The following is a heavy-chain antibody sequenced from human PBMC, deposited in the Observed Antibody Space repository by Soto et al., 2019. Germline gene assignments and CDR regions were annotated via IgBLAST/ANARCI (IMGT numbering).Heavy chain of an antibody. D-gene: IGHD2-15*01. CDR2: IIPIIRVT. J-gene: IGHJ4*02. V-gene: IGHV1-69*17. Sequence: QVQLVQSGAEVKRPGSSVKVSCESSGDTFNSYLISWVRQAPGQGLEWMGGIIPIIRVTHYAQKFQGRVTISALSSTGTAYMELTNLGFEDTALYYCARESLGSKVADHWGQGTLVTVSS. CDR1: GDTFNSYL. CDR3: ARESLGSKVADH.